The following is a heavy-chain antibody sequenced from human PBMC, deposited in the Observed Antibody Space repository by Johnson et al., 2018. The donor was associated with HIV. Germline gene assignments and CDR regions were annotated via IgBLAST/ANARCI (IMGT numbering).Heavy chain of an antibody. CDR3: ARDWGYSYGYAFDI. J-gene: IGHJ3*02. CDR1: GFTFSSYA. Sequence: QVQLVESGGGVVQPGRSLRLSCAASGFTFSSYAMHWVRQAPGKGLEWVSVIYSGGSTYYADSVKGRFTISRDNAKNSLYLQMNSLRAEDTAGYYCARDWGYSYGYAFDIWGQGTMVTVSS. V-gene: IGHV3-NL1*01. D-gene: IGHD5-18*01. CDR2: IYSGGST.